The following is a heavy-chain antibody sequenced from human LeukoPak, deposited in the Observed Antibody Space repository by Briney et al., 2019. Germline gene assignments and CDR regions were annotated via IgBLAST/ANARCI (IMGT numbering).Heavy chain of an antibody. CDR2: INPNSGGT. D-gene: IGHD3-22*01. V-gene: IGHV1-2*06. CDR1: GYTFTGYY. CDR3: ARDDYDSSGYYRY. Sequence: ASVKVSCEASGYTFTGYYMHWVRQAPGQGLEWMGRINPNSGGTNYAQKFQGRVTMTRDTSISTAYMELSRLRSDDTAVYYCARDDYDSSGYYRYWGQGTLVTVSS. J-gene: IGHJ4*02.